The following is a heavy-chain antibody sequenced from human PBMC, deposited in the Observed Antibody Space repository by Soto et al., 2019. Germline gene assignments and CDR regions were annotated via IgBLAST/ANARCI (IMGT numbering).Heavy chain of an antibody. CDR3: ATGEHPGIAAAGHNWFDP. CDR2: FDPEDGET. D-gene: IGHD6-13*01. J-gene: IGHJ5*02. Sequence: ASVKVSCKVSGSTLTELSMHWVRQAPGKGLEWMGGFDPEDGETIYAQKFHGRVTMTEDTSTDTAYMELSSLRSEDTAVYYCATGEHPGIAAAGHNWFDPWGQGTLVTVSS. CDR1: GSTLTELS. V-gene: IGHV1-24*01.